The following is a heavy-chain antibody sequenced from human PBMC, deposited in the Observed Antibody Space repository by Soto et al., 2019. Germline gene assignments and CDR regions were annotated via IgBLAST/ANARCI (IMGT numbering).Heavy chain of an antibody. D-gene: IGHD3-9*01. CDR2: IKRKTDGGTT. CDR3: TTQCIWTGD. V-gene: IGHV3-15*01. Sequence: EVQLVESGGGLVKPGGSLRLSCAASGVTFSNAWMSWARQAPGKGLEWVGRIKRKTDGGTTDYAAPVKGRFTISSDDSKNTLYLEMNSLQTEDTAVYYCTTQCIWTGDWGQGTLVTVSS. CDR1: GVTFSNAW. J-gene: IGHJ4*02.